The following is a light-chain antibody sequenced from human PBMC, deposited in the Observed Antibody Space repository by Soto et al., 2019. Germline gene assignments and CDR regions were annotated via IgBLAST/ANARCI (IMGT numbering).Light chain of an antibody. CDR2: EVT. CDR1: SVGAYDY. J-gene: IGLJ3*02. CDR3: SSFAGSNIWV. V-gene: IGLV2-8*01. Sequence: QSALTQPPSASGSPGQSVTISCTGSSVGAYDYVSWYQQHPGKAPKLIIHEVTKRPSGVPDRFSGSKSGNTASLTVSGLQAEDEADYFCSSFAGSNIWVFGGGTKVTVL.